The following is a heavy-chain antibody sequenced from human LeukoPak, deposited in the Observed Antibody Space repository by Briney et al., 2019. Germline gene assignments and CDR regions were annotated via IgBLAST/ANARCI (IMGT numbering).Heavy chain of an antibody. J-gene: IGHJ4*02. Sequence: GGSLRLSCAASGSTFSSYWMSWVRQAPGKGLEWVANIKQDGSEKYYVDSVKGRFTISRDNAKNSLYLQMNSLRAEDTAVYYCARRKWLLFGFDYWGQGTLVTVSP. CDR2: IKQDGSEK. V-gene: IGHV3-7*01. CDR1: GSTFSSYW. D-gene: IGHD3-3*01. CDR3: ARRKWLLFGFDY.